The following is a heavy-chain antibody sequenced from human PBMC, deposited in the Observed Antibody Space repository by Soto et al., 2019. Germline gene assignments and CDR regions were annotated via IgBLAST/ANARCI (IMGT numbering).Heavy chain of an antibody. CDR1: GFTFSSYW. CDR3: TRDSIAAPIDAFDI. J-gene: IGHJ3*02. Sequence: GGSLRLSCAASGFTFSSYWMHWVRQAPGKGLVWVSLIKSDGDSTNYADSVKGRFTISRDNAKNTLYLQMNSLRAEDTAVYYCTRDSIAAPIDAFDIWGQGTMVTVSS. V-gene: IGHV3-74*01. CDR2: IKSDGDST. D-gene: IGHD6-6*01.